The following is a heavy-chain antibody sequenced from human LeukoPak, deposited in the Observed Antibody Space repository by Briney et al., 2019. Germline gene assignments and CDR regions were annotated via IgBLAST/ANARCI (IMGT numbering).Heavy chain of an antibody. CDR1: GGSISSYY. V-gene: IGHV4-59*01. CDR3: AREGRYCSSTSCYSWFDP. J-gene: IGHJ5*02. CDR2: MYYSGST. Sequence: SETLSLTCTVSGGSISSYYWSWLRQPPGKGLEGIGYMYYSGSTNYNPSLKSRVTISVDTSKTQFSLKLTSVTAADTAVYYCAREGRYCSSTSCYSWFDPWGQGTLVTVSS. D-gene: IGHD2-2*02.